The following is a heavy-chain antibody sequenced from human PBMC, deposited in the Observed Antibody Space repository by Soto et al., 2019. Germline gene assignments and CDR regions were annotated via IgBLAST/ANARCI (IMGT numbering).Heavy chain of an antibody. CDR2: IYYSGST. CDR3: ARGDTAMVYYYYGMDV. J-gene: IGHJ6*02. D-gene: IGHD5-18*01. V-gene: IGHV4-59*01. CDR1: GGSISSYY. Sequence: QVQLQESGPGLVKPSETLSLTCTVSGGSISSYYWSWIRQPPGKGLEWIGYIYYSGSTNYNPSLKSRVTISVDTSKNQFSLKLSSVTAADTAVYYCARGDTAMVYYYYGMDVWGQGTTVTVSS.